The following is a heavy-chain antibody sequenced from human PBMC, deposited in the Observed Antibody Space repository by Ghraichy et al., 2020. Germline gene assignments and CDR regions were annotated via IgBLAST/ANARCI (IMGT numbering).Heavy chain of an antibody. CDR1: GFTFSSYA. D-gene: IGHD3-22*01. J-gene: IGHJ6*02. V-gene: IGHV3-23*01. CDR2: ISGSGGST. CDR3: AKEITMIVVVPYYYGMDV. Sequence: LSLTCAASGFTFSSYAMSWVRQAPGKGLEWVSAISGSGGSTYYADSVKGRFTISRDNSKNTLYLQMNSLRAEDTAVYYCAKEITMIVVVPYYYGMDVWGQGTTVTVSS.